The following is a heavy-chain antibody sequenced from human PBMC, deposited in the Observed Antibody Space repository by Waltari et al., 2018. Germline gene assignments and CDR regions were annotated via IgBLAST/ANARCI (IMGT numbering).Heavy chain of an antibody. CDR3: ARGLISSGYYSGGWFDP. J-gene: IGHJ5*02. CDR2: IYYSGST. Sequence: QVQLQESGPGLVKPSETLSLTCTVSGGSISSYYWSWIRQPPGKGLDWIGYIYYSGSTNYNPALKSRVTISVDTSKNQFSLKLSSVTAADTAVYYCARGLISSGYYSGGWFDPWGQGTLVTVSS. D-gene: IGHD3-22*01. V-gene: IGHV4-59*01. CDR1: GGSISSYY.